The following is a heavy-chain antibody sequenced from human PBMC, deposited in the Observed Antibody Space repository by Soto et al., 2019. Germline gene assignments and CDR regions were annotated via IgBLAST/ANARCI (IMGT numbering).Heavy chain of an antibody. Sequence: GGSLRLSCATSGFTFNNYNVNWVRQAPGKGLEWVSSIAARGSGYRYYAESVKGRFTITRDVAKNSLYLQMNNLRADDTALYYCARDLEGADVFDLWGQGTMVTVSS. D-gene: IGHD3-16*01. CDR2: IAARGSGYR. V-gene: IGHV3-21*01. J-gene: IGHJ3*01. CDR1: GFTFNNYN. CDR3: ARDLEGADVFDL.